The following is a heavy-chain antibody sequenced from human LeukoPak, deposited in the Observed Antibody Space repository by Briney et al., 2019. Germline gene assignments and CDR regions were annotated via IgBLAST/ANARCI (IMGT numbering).Heavy chain of an antibody. CDR3: ARVYGRGIVATIPTPYFDY. Sequence: GASLRLSCAASGFTFSSYSMNWVRQAPGKGLEWVSYISSSSSYTNYADSVKGRFTISRDNAKNSLYLQMNSLRAEDTAVYYCARVYGRGIVATIPTPYFDYWGQGTLVTVSS. CDR2: ISSSSSYT. J-gene: IGHJ4*02. D-gene: IGHD5-12*01. CDR1: GFTFSSYS. V-gene: IGHV3-11*05.